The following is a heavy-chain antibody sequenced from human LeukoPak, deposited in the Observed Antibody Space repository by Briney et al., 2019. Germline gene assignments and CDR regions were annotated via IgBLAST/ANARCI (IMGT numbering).Heavy chain of an antibody. J-gene: IGHJ6*02. CDR3: AGFIRGSGSYAMDV. Sequence: SETLSLTCTVSGGSISGYYWSWIRQPPAKELEWIGYIYYSGSTNYNPSLKNRLTTSVDTSKSQFSLKLSSVTAADTAVYYCAGFIRGSGSYAMDVWGQGTTVTVSS. V-gene: IGHV4-59*08. CDR1: GGSISGYY. CDR2: IYYSGST. D-gene: IGHD6-19*01.